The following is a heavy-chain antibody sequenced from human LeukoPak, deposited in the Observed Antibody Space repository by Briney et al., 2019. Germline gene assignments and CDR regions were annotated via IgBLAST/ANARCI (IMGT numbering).Heavy chain of an antibody. CDR2: ISSSSTI. CDR3: ARGGTSSSLAY. D-gene: IGHD4-23*01. J-gene: IGHJ4*02. Sequence: GGSLRLSCAASGFTFSSYSINWVRQAPGKGLEWVSYISSSSTISHADSVKGRFTISRDNANNSLYLQMNSLRDEDTAVYYCARGGTSSSLAYWGQGTLVTVSS. V-gene: IGHV3-48*02. CDR1: GFTFSSYS.